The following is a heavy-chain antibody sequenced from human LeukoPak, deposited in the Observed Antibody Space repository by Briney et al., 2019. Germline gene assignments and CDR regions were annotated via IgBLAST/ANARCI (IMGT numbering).Heavy chain of an antibody. CDR2: ISSSSTYI. CDR1: GFTFSPYS. CDR3: ARDAGYCTGGSCYFDY. V-gene: IGHV3-21*01. D-gene: IGHD2-8*02. J-gene: IGHJ4*02. Sequence: GGSLRLSCAASGFTFSPYSMNWVRQAPGKGLEWVSSISSSSTYIYYAASVKGRFTISRDNAKNSLYLQMNSLRAEDTAVYYCARDAGYCTGGSCYFDYWGPGTLVTVSS.